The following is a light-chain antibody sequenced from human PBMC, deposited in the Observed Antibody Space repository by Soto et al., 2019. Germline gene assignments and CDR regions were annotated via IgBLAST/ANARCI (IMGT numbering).Light chain of an antibody. Sequence: QSALTQPPSASGSPGHSVTISCTGTSSDVGGYNYVSWYQQHPGKAPQLMIYEVSRRPSGVPDRFSGSKSGNTASLTVSGLQAEEEADYYCSSYAGSNNVLFGGGTKLTVL. CDR3: SSYAGSNNVL. V-gene: IGLV2-8*01. J-gene: IGLJ2*01. CDR1: SSDVGGYNY. CDR2: EVS.